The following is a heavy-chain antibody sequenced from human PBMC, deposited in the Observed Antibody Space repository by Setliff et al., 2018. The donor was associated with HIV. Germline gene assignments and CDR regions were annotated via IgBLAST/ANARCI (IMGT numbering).Heavy chain of an antibody. J-gene: IGHJ4*02. CDR1: GFTFSTYG. Sequence: QTGGSLRLSCEASGFTFSTYGMNWVRHAPGKGLEWVAQISSSGFPIYYADSVRGRFTASRDNGKNSLFLQMNSLRAEDTAVYYCVRGTLDFWGQGNLVTVSS. CDR2: ISSSGFPI. V-gene: IGHV3-48*01. CDR3: VRGTLDF.